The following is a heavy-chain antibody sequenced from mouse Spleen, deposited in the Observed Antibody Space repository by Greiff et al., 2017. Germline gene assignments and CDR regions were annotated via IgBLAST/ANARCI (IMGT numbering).Heavy chain of an antibody. Sequence: EVHLVESGAELVRPGASVKLSCTASGFNIKDDYMHWVKQRPEPGLEWIGWIEPENGDTEYASKFQGKATITADTSSNTAYLQLSSLTSEDTAVYYCTGTGSYFDYWGQGTTLTVSS. CDR1: GFNIKDDY. D-gene: IGHD4-1*01. V-gene: IGHV14-4*01. J-gene: IGHJ2*01. CDR2: IEPENGDT. CDR3: TGTGSYFDY.